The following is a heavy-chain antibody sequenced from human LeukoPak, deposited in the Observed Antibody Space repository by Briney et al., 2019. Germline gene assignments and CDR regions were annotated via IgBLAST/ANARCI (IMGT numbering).Heavy chain of an antibody. CDR3: ARLPLDYDILTGYYDYFDY. Sequence: PSETLSLTCTVSGGSISSYYWSWIRQPPGKGLEWIGYIYYSGSTNYNPSPKSRVTISVDTSKNQFSLKLSSVTAADTAVYYCARLPLDYDILTGYYDYFDYWGQGTLVTVSS. CDR1: GGSISSYY. V-gene: IGHV4-59*08. CDR2: IYYSGST. D-gene: IGHD3-9*01. J-gene: IGHJ4*02.